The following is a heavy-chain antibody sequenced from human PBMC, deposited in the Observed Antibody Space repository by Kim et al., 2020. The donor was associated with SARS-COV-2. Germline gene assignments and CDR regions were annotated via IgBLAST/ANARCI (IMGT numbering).Heavy chain of an antibody. CDR1: GFTFSSYA. CDR2: ISGSGGST. Sequence: GGSLRLSCAASGFTFSSYAMSWVRQAPGKGLEWVSAISGSGGSTYYADSVKGRFTISRDNSKNTLYLQMNSLRAEDTAVYYCAKSLFKLFDSSFTHSQEDAFDIWGQGTMVTVSS. J-gene: IGHJ3*02. D-gene: IGHD3-9*01. CDR3: AKSLFKLFDSSFTHSQEDAFDI. V-gene: IGHV3-23*01.